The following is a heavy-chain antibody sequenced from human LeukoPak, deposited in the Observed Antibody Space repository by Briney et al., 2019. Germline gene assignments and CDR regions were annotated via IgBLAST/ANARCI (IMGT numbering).Heavy chain of an antibody. V-gene: IGHV3-48*03. Sequence: GGSLRLSCAASGFTFSSYEMNWVRQAPGKGLEWVSYISSSGSTIYYADSVKGRFTISRDNAKNSLYLQMNSLRAEDTAVYYCARVCHCDPTAVAYQAKTEAFDIWGQGTMVTVSS. CDR1: GFTFSSYE. CDR2: ISSSGSTI. J-gene: IGHJ3*02. D-gene: IGHD2-2*01. CDR3: ARVCHCDPTAVAYQAKTEAFDI.